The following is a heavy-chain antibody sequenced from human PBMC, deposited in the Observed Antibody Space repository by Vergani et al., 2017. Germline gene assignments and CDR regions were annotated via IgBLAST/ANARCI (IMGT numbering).Heavy chain of an antibody. Sequence: QVQLQQWGAGLLKPSETLSLTCAVYGGSFSGYYWSWIRQPPGKGLEWIGEINHSGSTNYNPSLKSRVTITVDTSKNQCSLKLRSVTAAGTAVYYCARGSSTGIDMDVWGQGTTVTVSS. V-gene: IGHV4-34*01. CDR2: INHSGST. CDR1: GGSFSGYY. D-gene: IGHD2-2*01. J-gene: IGHJ6*02. CDR3: ARGSSTGIDMDV.